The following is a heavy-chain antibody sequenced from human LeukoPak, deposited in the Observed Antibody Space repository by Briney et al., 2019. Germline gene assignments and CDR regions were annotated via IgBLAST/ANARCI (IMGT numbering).Heavy chain of an antibody. CDR2: IYYSGST. D-gene: IGHD4-17*01. V-gene: IGHV4-31*03. CDR1: GGSISSGGYY. CDR3: ARSPLEATYGDYEGSWFDP. J-gene: IGHJ5*02. Sequence: SQTLSLTCTVSGGSISSGGYYWSWIRQHPGKGLEWIGYIYYSGSTYYNPSLKSRVTISVDTSKNQFSLKLSYVTAADTAVYYCARSPLEATYGDYEGSWFDPWGQGTLVTVSS.